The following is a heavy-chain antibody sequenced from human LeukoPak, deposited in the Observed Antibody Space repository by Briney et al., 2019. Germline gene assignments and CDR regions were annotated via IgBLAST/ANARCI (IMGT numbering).Heavy chain of an antibody. CDR2: IYPGDYDT. CDR1: GYSFTSYW. D-gene: IGHD3-22*01. J-gene: IGHJ3*02. V-gene: IGHV5-51*01. Sequence: GESLKISCKGSGYSFTSYWIGWVRQMPGKGLEWMGIIYPGDYDTRYSPSFQGQVTISADKYISTAYLQWSSLKASDTAMYYCARSTYYYDSSGYYPGFDAFDIWGQGTMVTVSS. CDR3: ARSTYYYDSSGYYPGFDAFDI.